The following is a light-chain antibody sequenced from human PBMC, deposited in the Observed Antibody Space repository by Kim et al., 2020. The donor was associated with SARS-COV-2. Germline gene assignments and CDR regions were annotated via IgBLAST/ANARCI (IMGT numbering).Light chain of an antibody. CDR3: QERDSNDRE. Sequence: VGQRETISSTCSRVRLGDKYACWYQQRPGPSPVMVIYQDRKRGSAIPERFSGSETGDTVTLTIGGAQDVDEADCYCQERDSNDREFGGGTQLTVL. V-gene: IGLV3-1*01. CDR1: RLGDKY. CDR2: QDR. J-gene: IGLJ2*01.